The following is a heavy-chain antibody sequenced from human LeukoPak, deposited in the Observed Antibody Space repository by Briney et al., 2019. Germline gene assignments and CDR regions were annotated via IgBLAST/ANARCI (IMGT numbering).Heavy chain of an antibody. J-gene: IGHJ4*02. D-gene: IGHD4-17*01. Sequence: GGSLRLSCAASGFTFSSYAMSCVRQAPGKGLEWVSAISGSGGSTYYADFVKGRFTISRDNSKNTLYLQMNSLRAEDTAVYYCAKVLVTTTSPFDYWGQGTLVTVSS. V-gene: IGHV3-23*01. CDR1: GFTFSSYA. CDR3: AKVLVTTTSPFDY. CDR2: ISGSGGST.